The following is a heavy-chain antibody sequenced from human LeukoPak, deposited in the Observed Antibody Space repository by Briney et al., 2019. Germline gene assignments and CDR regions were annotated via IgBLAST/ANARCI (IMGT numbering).Heavy chain of an antibody. CDR3: ARDGWWGLRWATGHY. CDR2: IRYDGSNK. CDR1: GFTFSSYG. J-gene: IGHJ4*02. V-gene: IGHV3-30*02. Sequence: PGGSLRLSCAASGFTFSSYGMHWVRQAPGKGLEWVAFIRYDGSNKYYADSVKGRFTISRDNSKNTLYLQMNSLRAEDTAVYYCARDGWWGLRWATGHYWGQGTLVTVSS. D-gene: IGHD2-21*02.